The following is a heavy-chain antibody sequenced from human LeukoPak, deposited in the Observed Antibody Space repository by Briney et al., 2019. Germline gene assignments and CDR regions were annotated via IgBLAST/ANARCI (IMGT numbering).Heavy chain of an antibody. CDR1: GFNFNSYS. CDR2: ILGSGSGM. CDR3: AKVQSDIVGAVFFSFDV. D-gene: IGHD1-26*01. J-gene: IGHJ3*01. V-gene: IGHV3-21*06. Sequence: GGSLRLSCGASGFNFNSYSMNWVPRPPAKAREGVASILGSGSGMFYADSVKGRFTISRDNAENSLYLHMNSLRVEDTAVYYCAKVQSDIVGAVFFSFDVWGQGTMVSVSS.